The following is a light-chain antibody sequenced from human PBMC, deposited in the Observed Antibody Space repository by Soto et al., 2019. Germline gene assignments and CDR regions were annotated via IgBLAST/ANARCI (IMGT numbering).Light chain of an antibody. CDR1: QSVLYSSNNKNY. CDR2: WAS. J-gene: IGKJ4*01. V-gene: IGKV4-1*01. CDR3: QQYCSTPALT. Sequence: DIVMTQSPDSLAVSLGERATINCKSSQSVLYSSNNKNYLAWYQQKPGQPPKLLIYWASTRESGVPDRFSGSGSGTDFTLTISSQNAANVAVYYWQQYCSTPALTFGGGTKVEIK.